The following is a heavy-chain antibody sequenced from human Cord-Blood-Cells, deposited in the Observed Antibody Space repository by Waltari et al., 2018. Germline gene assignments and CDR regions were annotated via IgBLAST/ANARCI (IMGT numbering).Heavy chain of an antibody. CDR1: GYTLTELS. J-gene: IGHJ4*02. V-gene: IGHV1-24*01. Sequence: QVQLVQSGAEVKKPGASVKVSCKVSGYTLTELSMHWVRQAPGKGLEWMGGFDPADGETIYAQKFQGRVTMTEDTSTDTAYMELSSLRSEDTAVYYCATDGHCSGGSCYPYYFDYWGQGTLVTVSS. CDR2: FDPADGET. CDR3: ATDGHCSGGSCYPYYFDY. D-gene: IGHD2-15*01.